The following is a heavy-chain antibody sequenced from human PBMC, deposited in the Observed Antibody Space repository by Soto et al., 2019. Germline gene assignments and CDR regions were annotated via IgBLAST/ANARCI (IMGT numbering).Heavy chain of an antibody. D-gene: IGHD3-3*01. Sequence: QVRLVQSGTEVKKPGSSVKVSCQASGDTFSKYAISWVRQAPGQGLEWMGGIIPIFGAPNHEQKSQGRVTINEDESTTTVYMELTRMTSEDTAVYYCAGSPEWSYALNEAVISTFGFYWGQGTLVTVSS. V-gene: IGHV1-69*01. CDR1: GDTFSKYA. CDR2: IIPIFGAP. CDR3: AGSPEWSYALNEAVISTFGFY. J-gene: IGHJ4*02.